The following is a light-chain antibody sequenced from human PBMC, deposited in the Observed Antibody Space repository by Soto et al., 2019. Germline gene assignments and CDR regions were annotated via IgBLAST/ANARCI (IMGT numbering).Light chain of an antibody. CDR1: QSVSSN. J-gene: IGKJ2*01. V-gene: IGKV3-15*01. CDR3: QHYDNWPRT. CDR2: GAS. Sequence: IVMTQSPATLSVSPGERATLSCRAGQSVSSNLAWYQQKPGQAPRLLIYGASTRATAIPARFSGSGSGTEFTLTISSLQSEDFAVYYCQHYDNWPRTFGQGTNLEIK.